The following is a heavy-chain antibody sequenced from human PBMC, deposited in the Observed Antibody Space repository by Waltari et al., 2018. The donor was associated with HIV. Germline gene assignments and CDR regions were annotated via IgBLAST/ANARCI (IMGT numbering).Heavy chain of an antibody. CDR1: GFFFCNYW. D-gene: IGHD6-13*01. V-gene: IGHV3-74*01. J-gene: IGHJ4*02. CDR3: VRGSSSWNGVDF. CDR2: INRDGSST. Sequence: EVQLVESGGGLVQPGGSLRLSCAASGFFFCNYWFNCVRKAAGTGLVWGARINRDGSSTTYADSEKGRFTISRDNAKNTLYMQMNSLRAEDTALYYCVRGSSSWNGVDFWGRGTLVTVSS.